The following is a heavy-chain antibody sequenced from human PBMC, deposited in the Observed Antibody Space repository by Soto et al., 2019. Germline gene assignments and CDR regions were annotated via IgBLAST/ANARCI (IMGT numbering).Heavy chain of an antibody. J-gene: IGHJ6*02. D-gene: IGHD3-16*01. CDR1: GLTFNTAW. CDR3: ATEYLGAMNV. V-gene: IGHV3-15*01. Sequence: GGSLRLSCAASGLTFNTAWMNWLRQSPGKGLEWVGRIKSYVSGGTTDYAAPVRGRFTVSRDDPKNTLYLQMNSLQSEDTGVYYCATEYLGAMNVWGPGTTVTVS. CDR2: IKSYVSGGTT.